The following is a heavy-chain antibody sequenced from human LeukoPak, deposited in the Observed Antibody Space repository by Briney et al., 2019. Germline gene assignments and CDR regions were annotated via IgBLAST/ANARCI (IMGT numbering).Heavy chain of an antibody. CDR3: ARGSDSDYGDYVYDY. CDR1: GGSISSYC. CDR2: IYYSGST. D-gene: IGHD4-17*01. V-gene: IGHV4-59*12. Sequence: PSETLSLTCTVSGGSISSYCWSWIRQPPGKGLEWIGYIYYSGSTYYNPSLKSRVTISVDTSKNQFSLKLSSVTAADTAVYYCARGSDSDYGDYVYDYWGQGTLVTVSS. J-gene: IGHJ4*02.